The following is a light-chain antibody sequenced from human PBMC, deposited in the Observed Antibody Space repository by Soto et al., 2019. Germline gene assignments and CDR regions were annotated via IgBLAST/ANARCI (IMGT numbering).Light chain of an antibody. J-gene: IGKJ5*01. V-gene: IGKV1-17*01. CDR1: QSISSY. CDR3: LQHTNFPIT. Sequence: DIHVPLSIPSLSTSVRDRVNITYRASQSISSYLNWYQQKPGKVPKRLIYDASSLQTGVPSRFSGSGSGTDFTLTISSLQPEDFATYYCLQHTNFPITFGQGTRLEIK. CDR2: DAS.